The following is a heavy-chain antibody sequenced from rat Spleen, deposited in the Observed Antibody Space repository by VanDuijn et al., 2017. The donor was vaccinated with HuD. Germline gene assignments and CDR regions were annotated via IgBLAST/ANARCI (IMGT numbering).Heavy chain of an antibody. V-gene: IGHV5-7*01. CDR2: ISYDGSTT. CDR3: ARHEYYDGSYYHYFDY. D-gene: IGHD1-12*02. J-gene: IGHJ2*01. CDR1: GFTFSDYY. Sequence: EVQLVESGGALVQPGRSLKLSCAASGFTFSDYYMAWVRQAPTKGLEWVATISYDGSTTYYRDSVKGRFPISRDNAKSTLYLQMDSLRSEDTATYYCARHEYYDGSYYHYFDYWGQGVMVTVSS.